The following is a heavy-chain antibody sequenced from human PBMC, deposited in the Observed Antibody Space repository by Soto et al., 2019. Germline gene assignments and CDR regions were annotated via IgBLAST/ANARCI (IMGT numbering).Heavy chain of an antibody. CDR3: AILERSYYYYGMDV. CDR2: ISSSSSYI. CDR1: GFSFSSYS. V-gene: IGHV3-21*01. D-gene: IGHD3-3*01. J-gene: IGHJ6*02. Sequence: SGGSLIVSCAASGFSFSSYSMNWVRQAPGKGLEWVSSISSSSSYIYYADSVKGRFTISRDNAKNSLYLQMNSLRAEDTAVYYCAILERSYYYYGMDVWGQGTTVTVSS.